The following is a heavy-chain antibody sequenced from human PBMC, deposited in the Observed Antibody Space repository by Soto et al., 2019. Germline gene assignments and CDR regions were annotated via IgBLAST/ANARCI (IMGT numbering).Heavy chain of an antibody. CDR3: ARSREVVVVRAAPIDD. V-gene: IGHV1-46*01. CDR2: IHPSGGGP. D-gene: IGHD2-15*01. CDR1: GYTFSNYY. J-gene: IGHJ4*02. Sequence: QVHLVQSGAEVKKPGASLRLSCKTSGYTFSNYYINWVRQAPGQGLQWMGRIHPSGGGPIYAQNFQGRVTMTRVTSTSTVDMDLSSLSSEDTAVYYCARSREVVVVRAAPIDDWGQGTLVTVSS.